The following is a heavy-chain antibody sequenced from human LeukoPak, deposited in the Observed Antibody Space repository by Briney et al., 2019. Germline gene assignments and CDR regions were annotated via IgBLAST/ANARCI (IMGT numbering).Heavy chain of an antibody. Sequence: PGRSLRLSCAASGFTFSSYGMHWVRQAPGKGLEWVAVISYDGSNKYYADSVKGRFTISRDNSKNTLYLQMNSLRAEDTAVYYCAKDLDSDSNYWGQGTLVTVSS. CDR3: AKDLDSDSNY. D-gene: IGHD2-21*01. CDR1: GFTFSSYG. CDR2: ISYDGSNK. J-gene: IGHJ4*02. V-gene: IGHV3-30*18.